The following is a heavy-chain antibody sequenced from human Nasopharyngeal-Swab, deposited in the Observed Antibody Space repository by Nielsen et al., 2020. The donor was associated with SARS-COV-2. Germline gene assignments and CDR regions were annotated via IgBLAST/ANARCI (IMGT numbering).Heavy chain of an antibody. J-gene: IGHJ2*01. Sequence: SETLSLTCTVSGGSISSYYWSWIRQPAGKGLEWIGRIYTSGSTNYNPSLKSRVTISVDTSKNQFSLKLSSVTAADTAVYYCAKDRGCSGGSCHVHWYFDLWGRGTLVTVSS. CDR2: IYTSGST. CDR3: AKDRGCSGGSCHVHWYFDL. CDR1: GGSISSYY. D-gene: IGHD2-15*01. V-gene: IGHV4-4*07.